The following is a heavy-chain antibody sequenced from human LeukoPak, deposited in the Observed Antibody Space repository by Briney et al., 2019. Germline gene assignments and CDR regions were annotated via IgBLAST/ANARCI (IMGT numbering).Heavy chain of an antibody. V-gene: IGHV4-59*08. CDR1: GDSISSYY. CDR3: ARLRWSSGWEGNWFDP. Sequence: SETLSLICTVSGDSISSYYWSWIRQPPGKGLEWIGYIYYSGSTNYSPSLKSRVTISIYTSKNQFSLKLSSVTAADTAVYYCARLRWSSGWEGNWFDPWGQGTLVTVSS. D-gene: IGHD6-19*01. CDR2: IYYSGST. J-gene: IGHJ5*02.